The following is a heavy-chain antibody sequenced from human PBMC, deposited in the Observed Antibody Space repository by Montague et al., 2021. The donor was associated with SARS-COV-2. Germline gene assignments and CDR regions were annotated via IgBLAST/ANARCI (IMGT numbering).Heavy chain of an antibody. D-gene: IGHD6-13*01. V-gene: IGHV3-53*01. CDR3: ARGGHSSSWYYYYGMDV. CDR2: IYSGGST. J-gene: IGHJ6*02. Sequence: SLRLSCAASGFTVSSNYMSWVRQAPGKGLEWVSVIYSGGSTYYADSVKGRFTISSDNSKNTLYLQMNSLRAEDTAVYCCARGGHSSSWYYYYGMDVWGQGTTVTVSS. CDR1: GFTVSSNY.